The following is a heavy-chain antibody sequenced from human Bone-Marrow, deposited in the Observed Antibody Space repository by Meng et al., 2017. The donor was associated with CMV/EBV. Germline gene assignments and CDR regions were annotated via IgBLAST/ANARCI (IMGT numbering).Heavy chain of an antibody. D-gene: IGHD2-21*02. CDR1: GFTFSTYW. CDR2: ISSGGITI. J-gene: IGHJ4*02. CDR3: RGGVDDCVLV. V-gene: IGHV3-48*04. Sequence: GESLKISCAASGFTFSTYWMHWVRLAPGKGLEWVSYISSGGITIYYADSVKGRFTISRDNAKNSLYLQMNSLRAEDTAVYYCRGGVDDCVLVWGQGTLVTVSS.